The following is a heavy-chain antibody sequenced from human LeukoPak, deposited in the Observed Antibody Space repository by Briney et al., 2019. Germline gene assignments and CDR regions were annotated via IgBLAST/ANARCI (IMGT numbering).Heavy chain of an antibody. V-gene: IGHV3-30*01. Sequence: GKSLRLSCAASGFTFSNYAMHWVRQAPGKGLEWVSLISSGGTYEYYADSVKGRFTISRDNSKNTLYLQLNSLRAEDTAVYYGARDSTYYYDSGSSGPHCFGNWGQGTLVTVSS. J-gene: IGHJ4*02. CDR1: GFTFSNYA. CDR2: ISSGGTYE. CDR3: ARDSTYYYDSGSSGPHCFGN. D-gene: IGHD3-10*01.